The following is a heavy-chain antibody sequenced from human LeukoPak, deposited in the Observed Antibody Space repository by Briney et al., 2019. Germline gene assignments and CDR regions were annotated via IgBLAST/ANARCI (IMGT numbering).Heavy chain of an antibody. Sequence: KAGGSLRLSCAASGFTFSSYSMNWVRQAPGKGLEWVGRIKSKTDGGTTDYAAPVKGRFTISRDDSKNTLYLQMNSLKTEDTAVYYCTTDPTYYYDSSGYYRNYWGQGTLVTVSS. CDR1: GFTFSSYS. V-gene: IGHV3-15*01. J-gene: IGHJ4*02. D-gene: IGHD3-22*01. CDR3: TTDPTYYYDSSGYYRNY. CDR2: IKSKTDGGTT.